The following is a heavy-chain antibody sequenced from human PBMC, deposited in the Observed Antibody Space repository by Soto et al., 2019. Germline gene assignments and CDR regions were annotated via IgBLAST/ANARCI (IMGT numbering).Heavy chain of an antibody. D-gene: IGHD2-8*01. CDR1: GGTFSSYA. V-gene: IGHV1-69*06. Sequence: GASVKVSCKASGGTFSSYAISWVRQAPGQGLEWMGGIIPIFGTANYAQKFQGRVTITADKSTSTAYMELSSLRSEDTAVYYCAREFRHCTNGVCYPNWFDPWGQGTLVTVSS. CDR2: IIPIFGTA. J-gene: IGHJ5*02. CDR3: AREFRHCTNGVCYPNWFDP.